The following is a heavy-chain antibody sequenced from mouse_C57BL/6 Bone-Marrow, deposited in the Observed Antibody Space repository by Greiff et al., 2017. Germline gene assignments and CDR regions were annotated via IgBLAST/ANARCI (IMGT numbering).Heavy chain of an antibody. Sequence: VQLQQPGAELVRPGTSVKLSCKASGYTFTSYWMHWVKQRPGQGLEWIGVIDPSDSYTNYNQKFKGKATLTVDTSSSTAYMQLSSLTSEDSAVXYCARGLLAWFAYWGQGTLVTVSA. J-gene: IGHJ3*01. CDR3: ARGLLAWFAY. CDR1: GYTFTSYW. V-gene: IGHV1-59*01. CDR2: IDPSDSYT. D-gene: IGHD2-3*01.